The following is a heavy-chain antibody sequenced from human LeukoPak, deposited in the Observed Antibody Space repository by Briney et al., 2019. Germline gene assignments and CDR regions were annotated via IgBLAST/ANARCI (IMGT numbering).Heavy chain of an antibody. CDR3: ARDGGHYYDASGYYSGFDY. Sequence: GASVKVSCEASGYTFTDYYMHWVRQAPGQGLEWMGWINPNSDDPKYAQKFQGRVTMTRDTSISTAYMELSSLRSDDTAIYYCARDGGHYYDASGYYSGFDYWGQGTLVTVSS. D-gene: IGHD3-22*01. CDR1: GYTFTDYY. CDR2: INPNSDDP. J-gene: IGHJ4*02. V-gene: IGHV1-2*02.